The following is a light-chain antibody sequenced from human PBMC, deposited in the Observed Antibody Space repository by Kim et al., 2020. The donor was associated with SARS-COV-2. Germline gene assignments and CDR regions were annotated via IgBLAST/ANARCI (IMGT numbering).Light chain of an antibody. CDR1: SSDVGGFNY. Sequence: PGQSVTISCTGTSSDVGGFNYVSWYQHHPDKAPQLIIYDVYKRPSGVPDRFSGSRSGNTASLTISGLQADDEADYYCCSYAGSSYVFGTGTKVTVL. J-gene: IGLJ1*01. V-gene: IGLV2-11*01. CDR3: CSYAGSSYV. CDR2: DVY.